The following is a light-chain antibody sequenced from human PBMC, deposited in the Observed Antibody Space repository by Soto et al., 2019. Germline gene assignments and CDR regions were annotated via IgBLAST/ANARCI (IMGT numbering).Light chain of an antibody. CDR1: QSVLYSTNNKNY. J-gene: IGKJ4*01. V-gene: IGKV4-1*01. CDR3: QQYYITPLS. CDR2: WAA. Sequence: DIVMTQSPDSLAVSLGERATINCKSSQSVLYSTNNKNYLAWYQQKPGQPPKLLIYWAATRESGVPDRFSGSGSGTEFTLTISSLQAEYVAVYYCQQYYITPLSFGGGTKVEIK.